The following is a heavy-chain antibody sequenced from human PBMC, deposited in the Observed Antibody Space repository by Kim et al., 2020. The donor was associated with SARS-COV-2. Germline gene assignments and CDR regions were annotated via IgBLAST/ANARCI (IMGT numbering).Heavy chain of an antibody. CDR1: GGTFSNYA. CDR3: ARGYYGSGSYYTYYYYGMDV. D-gene: IGHD3-10*01. J-gene: IGHJ6*02. V-gene: IGHV1-69*13. Sequence: SVKVSCKASGGTFSNYAISWVRQAPGQGLEWLGGIIPIFGTANYAQKFQGRVTITADESTSTAYMELSSLRSEDTAVSYCARGYYGSGSYYTYYYYGMDVWGQGTTVTVSS. CDR2: IIPIFGTA.